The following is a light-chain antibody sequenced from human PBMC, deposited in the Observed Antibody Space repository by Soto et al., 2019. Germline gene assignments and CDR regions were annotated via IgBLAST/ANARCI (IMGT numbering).Light chain of an antibody. CDR1: QSLLHSNGYNY. V-gene: IGKV2-28*01. CDR3: RQALQTPGT. Sequence: DIVMTQSPLSLPVTPGEPASISCRSSQSLLHSNGYNYLDWYLQKPGQSPQLLIYLGSNRASGVTDRFSGSGSGTDFTLKISRVEAEAVGVYYCRQALQTPGTVGQGTKVEI. CDR2: LGS. J-gene: IGKJ1*01.